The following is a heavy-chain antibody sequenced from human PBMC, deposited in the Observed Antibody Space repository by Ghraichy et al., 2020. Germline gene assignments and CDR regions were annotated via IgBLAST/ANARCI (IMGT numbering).Heavy chain of an antibody. CDR2: IRYDGSNK. CDR3: AKDFIVGATSYFDY. J-gene: IGHJ4*02. Sequence: GESLNISCAASGFTFGSYGMHWVRQAPGKGLEWLAFIRYDGSNKDYVDSVRGRFTISRDNSKNTLYLQMNSLRAEDTAVYYCAKDFIVGATSYFDYWGQGTLVTVSS. D-gene: IGHD1-26*01. CDR1: GFTFGSYG. V-gene: IGHV3-30*02.